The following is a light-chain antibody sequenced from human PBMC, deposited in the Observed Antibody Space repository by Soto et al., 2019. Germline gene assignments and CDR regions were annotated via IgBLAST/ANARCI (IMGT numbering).Light chain of an antibody. CDR1: QSVSSNY. J-gene: IGKJ4*01. CDR2: GAS. Sequence: EIVLTQSPGTLSLSPGERATLSCRASQSVSSNYLAWYQQKPGQAPRLLIYGASSRATGIPDKFSGSGSGTDFSLTISRLEPEDFAVYSCQHYDKSLLTFGGGTKVDI. CDR3: QHYDKSLLT. V-gene: IGKV3-20*01.